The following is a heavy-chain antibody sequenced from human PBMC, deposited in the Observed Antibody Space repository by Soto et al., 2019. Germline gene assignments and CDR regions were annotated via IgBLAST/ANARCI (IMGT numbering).Heavy chain of an antibody. CDR1: GFSVTANY. CDR2: IYSGGST. J-gene: IGHJ4*02. CDR3: HGYGY. V-gene: IGHV3-53*01. D-gene: IGHD5-12*01. Sequence: VQLVESGGGVVQPGGSLRLSCEVSGFSVTANYMSWVRQAPGKGLEWVSVIYSGGSTYYIDSVKGRFSISRDISKNTLYLQMNSLRAEDTAVYYCHGYGYWGQGTLVTVSS.